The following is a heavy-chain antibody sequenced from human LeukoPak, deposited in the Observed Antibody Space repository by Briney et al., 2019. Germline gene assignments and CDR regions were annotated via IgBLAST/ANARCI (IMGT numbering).Heavy chain of an antibody. CDR1: GFTFDDYA. CDR3: AKPYEQQLVPDAFDI. D-gene: IGHD6-13*01. V-gene: IGHV3-9*01. J-gene: IGHJ3*02. CDR2: ISWNSGSI. Sequence: PGRSLRLSCAASGFTFDDYAMHWVRQAPGKGLEWVSGISWNSGSIGYADSVKGRFTISRDNAKNSLYLQMNSLRAEDTALNYCAKPYEQQLVPDAFDIWGQGTMVTVSS.